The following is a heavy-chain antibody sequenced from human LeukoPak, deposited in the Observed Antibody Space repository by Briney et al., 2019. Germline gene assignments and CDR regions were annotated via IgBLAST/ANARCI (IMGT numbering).Heavy chain of an antibody. CDR2: IYSGVST. CDR3: ASGETTAFDY. D-gene: IGHD4-11*01. Sequence: PGGSLRLSCAGSGFTVSSNYMNWVRQTPGKGLEWVSVIYSGVSTDYADSVKGRFTISRDNSKNTLYLQMNSLRAEDMAVYYCASGETTAFDYWGQGTLVTVSS. CDR1: GFTVSSNY. J-gene: IGHJ4*02. V-gene: IGHV3-66*01.